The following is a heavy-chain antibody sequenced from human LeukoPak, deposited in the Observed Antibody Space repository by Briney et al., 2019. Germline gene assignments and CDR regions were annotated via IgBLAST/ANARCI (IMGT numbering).Heavy chain of an antibody. CDR3: ARSYYYDSSGSPREIDY. J-gene: IGHJ4*02. V-gene: IGHV1-3*01. Sequence: ASVKVSCKASGYSFSNYAMHWVRQAPGQRLEWMGWINAVNGNTKYSQKFQGRVTITRDTSASTVYMELSSLRSEDTAVYYCARSYYYDSSGSPREIDYWGQGTLVTVSS. D-gene: IGHD3-22*01. CDR2: INAVNGNT. CDR1: GYSFSNYA.